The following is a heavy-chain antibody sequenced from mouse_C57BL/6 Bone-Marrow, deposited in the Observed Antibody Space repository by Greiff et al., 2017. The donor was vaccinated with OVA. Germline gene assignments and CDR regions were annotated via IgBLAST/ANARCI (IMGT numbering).Heavy chain of an antibody. V-gene: IGHV1-54*01. CDR3: ARWGTYDGPLFDY. D-gene: IGHD2-3*01. J-gene: IGHJ2*01. Sequence: QVKLQQSGAELVRPGTSVKVSCKASGYAFTNYLIGWVKQRPGQGLELIGVINPGSGGTNYNEKFKGKATLTADKSSSTAYMQLSSLTSEDSAVYFCARWGTYDGPLFDYWGQGTTLTVSS. CDR2: INPGSGGT. CDR1: GYAFTNYL.